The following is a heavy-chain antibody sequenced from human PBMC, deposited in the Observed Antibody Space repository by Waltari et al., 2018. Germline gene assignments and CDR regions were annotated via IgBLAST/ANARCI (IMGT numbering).Heavy chain of an antibody. CDR3: ARVRARYCSGGSCYRAFDI. CDR2: IYYSGST. V-gene: IGHV4-59*11. CDR1: GGSISSHY. J-gene: IGHJ3*02. Sequence: QVQLQESGPGLVKPSETLSLTCTVSGGSISSHYWSWIRQPQGTGLEWIGYIYYSGSTNYNPSLKSRVTISVDTSKNQFSLKLSSVTAADTAVYYCARVRARYCSGGSCYRAFDIWGQGTMVTVSS. D-gene: IGHD2-15*01.